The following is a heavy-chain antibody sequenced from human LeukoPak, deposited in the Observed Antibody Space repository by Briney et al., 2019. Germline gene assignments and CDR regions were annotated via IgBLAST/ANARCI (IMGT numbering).Heavy chain of an antibody. CDR3: ARDWGGDTAMANFDY. CDR2: IKQDGSEK. J-gene: IGHJ4*02. Sequence: PGGSLRLSCAASGFAFSSYWMSWVRQAPGKGLEWVANIKQDGSEKYYVDSVKGRFTISRDNAKNSLYLQMNSLRAEDTAVYYCARDWGGDTAMANFDYWGQGTLVTVSS. D-gene: IGHD5-18*01. CDR1: GFAFSSYW. V-gene: IGHV3-7*01.